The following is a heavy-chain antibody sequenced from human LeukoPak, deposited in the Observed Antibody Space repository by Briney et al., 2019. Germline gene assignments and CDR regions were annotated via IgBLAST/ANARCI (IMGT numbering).Heavy chain of an antibody. V-gene: IGHV4-34*01. J-gene: IGHJ3*02. CDR1: GGSFSGYY. Sequence: PWETLSLTCAVYGGSFSGYYSSWIRQPPGKGLEWLGEINHSGSTNYNPSLKSRVTISVDTSKNQFSLKLSSVTAADAAVYYCASRRTRSSTSCCAFDIWGQGTMVTVSS. CDR3: ASRRTRSSTSCCAFDI. CDR2: INHSGST. D-gene: IGHD2-2*01.